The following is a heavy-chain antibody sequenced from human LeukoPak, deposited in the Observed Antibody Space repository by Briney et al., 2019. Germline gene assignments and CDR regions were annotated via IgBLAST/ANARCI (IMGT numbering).Heavy chain of an antibody. CDR2: IWYDGGNK. V-gene: IGHV3-33*01. CDR1: GFTFSNYG. D-gene: IGHD3-22*01. Sequence: GGSLRLSCAASGFTFSNYGMQWVRQAPGKGLEWVAVIWYDGGNKYYADSVKGRFTISRDNSKNTLYLQMNSLSAEDTALYYYARGLYASSGYSIDYWGQGTLVTVSS. J-gene: IGHJ4*02. CDR3: ARGLYASSGYSIDY.